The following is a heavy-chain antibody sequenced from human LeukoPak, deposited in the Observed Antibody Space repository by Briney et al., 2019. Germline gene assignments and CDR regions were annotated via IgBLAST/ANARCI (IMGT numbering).Heavy chain of an antibody. D-gene: IGHD6-19*01. J-gene: IGHJ6*02. CDR1: GGSLINNY. CDR3: ARLTRVAMAGTYGDHSLDV. CDR2: IYYCGKA. V-gene: IGHV4-59*01. Sequence: SETLSLTCTVSGGSLINNYWSWIRQPPGKGLEWIGYIYYCGKANYKPSLRSRVTLSVDTSKHQFSLDLSSVTAADTAVYYCARLTRVAMAGTYGDHSLDVWGQGTTITVSS.